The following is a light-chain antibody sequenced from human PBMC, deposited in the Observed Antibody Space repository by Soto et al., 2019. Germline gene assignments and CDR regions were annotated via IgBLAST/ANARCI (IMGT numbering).Light chain of an antibody. CDR1: QSISSW. J-gene: IGKJ1*01. CDR3: QQCNSYPWT. Sequence: DIKMTQSPSTLSASVGDRVTITCRASQSISSWLAWYQQKPGKAPKLLIYDASSLESGVPSRFSGSGSGTEFTLTISSLQPDDFATYYCQQCNSYPWTFGQGTKVDIK. CDR2: DAS. V-gene: IGKV1-5*01.